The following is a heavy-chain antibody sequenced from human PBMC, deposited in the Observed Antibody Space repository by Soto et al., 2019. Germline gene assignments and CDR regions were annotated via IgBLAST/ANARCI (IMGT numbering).Heavy chain of an antibody. V-gene: IGHV3-23*01. CDR3: AKGGCSGGNWSPNWFDP. J-gene: IGHJ5*02. D-gene: IGHD2-15*01. Sequence: PGGSLRLSCAASGFTFSSHAMTWVRQAPGKGLEWVSSLSGSGVNTYYADSVKGRFTISRDNSKNTLYLQMNSLRAEDTAVYYCAKGGCSGGNWSPNWFDPWGQGTLVTVCS. CDR1: GFTFSSHA. CDR2: LSGSGVNT.